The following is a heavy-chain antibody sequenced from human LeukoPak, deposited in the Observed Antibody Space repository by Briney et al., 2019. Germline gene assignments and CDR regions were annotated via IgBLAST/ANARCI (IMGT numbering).Heavy chain of an antibody. CDR3: ARAGGGYYYDSSGLDY. J-gene: IGHJ4*02. CDR1: GFTFSSYA. CDR2: IWYDGSNK. D-gene: IGHD3-22*01. Sequence: GRSLRLSCAASGFTFSSYAMHWVRQAPGKGLEWVAVIWYDGSNKYYADSVKGRFTISRDNSKNTLYLQMNSLRAEDTAVYYCARAGGGYYYDSSGLDYWGQGTLVTLSS. V-gene: IGHV3-33*08.